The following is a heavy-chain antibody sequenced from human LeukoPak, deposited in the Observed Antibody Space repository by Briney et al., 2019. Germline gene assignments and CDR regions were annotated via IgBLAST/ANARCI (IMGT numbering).Heavy chain of an antibody. CDR2: MNPNSGNT. V-gene: IGHV1-8*01. CDR3: ARGLPDYVWGSYRYIP. D-gene: IGHD3-16*02. CDR1: GYTFTSYD. Sequence: ASVKVSCKASGYTFTSYDINWVRQATGQGREWMGWMNPNSGNTGYAQKLQSGVTMTRDTSISTAYMALSSLRYEDTAVYSSARGLPDYVWGSYRYIPWGQGTLVTVSS. J-gene: IGHJ5*02.